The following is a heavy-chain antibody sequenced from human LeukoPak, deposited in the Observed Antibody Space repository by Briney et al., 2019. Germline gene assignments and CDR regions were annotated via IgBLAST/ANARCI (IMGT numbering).Heavy chain of an antibody. CDR1: GFTFSSYA. J-gene: IGHJ4*02. Sequence: GGSLRLSCAASGFTFSSYAMSWVRQAPGKGLEWVSAISGSGGSTYYADSVKGRFTISRDNSRNTLSLQMNSLRAEDTAIYYCAKDVMRCSGGCIWGQGTLVTVSS. V-gene: IGHV3-23*01. D-gene: IGHD2-15*01. CDR2: ISGSGGST. CDR3: AKDVMRCSGGCI.